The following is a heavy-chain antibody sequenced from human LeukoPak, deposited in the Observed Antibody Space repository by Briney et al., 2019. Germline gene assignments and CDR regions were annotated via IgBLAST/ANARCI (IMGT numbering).Heavy chain of an antibody. CDR1: GFTFSSYS. CDR2: ISSSSSYI. CDR3: ARFEKFADAFDI. V-gene: IGHV3-21*01. D-gene: IGHD3-16*01. Sequence: PGGSLRLSCAASGFTFSSYSMNWVRQAPGKGLEWVSSISSSSSYIYYADSVKGRFTISRDNAKNSLYLQMNSLRAEDTAVYYCARFEKFADAFDIWGQGTMVTVSS. J-gene: IGHJ3*02.